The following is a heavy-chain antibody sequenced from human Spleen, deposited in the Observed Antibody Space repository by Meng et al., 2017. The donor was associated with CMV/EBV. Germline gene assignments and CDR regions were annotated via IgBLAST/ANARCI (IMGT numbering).Heavy chain of an antibody. J-gene: IGHJ4*02. D-gene: IGHD2-2*02. Sequence: GESLKISCAASGFTLTSFGMSWVRQAPGKGLEWVSAIIRSTTSTHYADSVKGRFIISRDNSKNTLYLQMNSLRAEDTAVYYCAKLSRWLYCSSTSCYIDYWGQGTLVTVSS. V-gene: IGHV3-23*01. CDR3: AKLSRWLYCSSTSCYIDY. CDR1: GFTLTSFG. CDR2: IIRSTTST.